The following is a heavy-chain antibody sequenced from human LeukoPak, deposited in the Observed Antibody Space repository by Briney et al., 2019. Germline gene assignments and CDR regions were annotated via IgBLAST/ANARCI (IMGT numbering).Heavy chain of an antibody. CDR3: ARAIAAAGTGGY. Sequence: GGSLRLSCAASGFTFSSYAMHWVRQAPGKGLEWVAVISYDGSNKYYADSVKGRFTISRDNAKNSLYLQMNSLRAEDTAVYYCARAIAAAGTGGYWGQGTLVTVSS. CDR1: GFTFSSYA. D-gene: IGHD6-13*01. J-gene: IGHJ4*02. V-gene: IGHV3-30*04. CDR2: ISYDGSNK.